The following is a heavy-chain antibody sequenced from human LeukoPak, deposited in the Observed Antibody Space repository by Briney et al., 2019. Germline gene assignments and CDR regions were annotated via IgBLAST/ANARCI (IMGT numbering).Heavy chain of an antibody. J-gene: IGHJ4*02. Sequence: GGSLRLSCAASGFTFSIYAMSWVRQAPGKGLEWVSAISGSGGSTYYAASVKGRFTISRDNSKNTLYLQMNSLRAEDTAVYYCAKARYGDYVAPVGGPFDYWGQGTLVTVSS. CDR3: AKARYGDYVAPVGGPFDY. CDR2: ISGSGGST. V-gene: IGHV3-23*01. D-gene: IGHD4-17*01. CDR1: GFTFSIYA.